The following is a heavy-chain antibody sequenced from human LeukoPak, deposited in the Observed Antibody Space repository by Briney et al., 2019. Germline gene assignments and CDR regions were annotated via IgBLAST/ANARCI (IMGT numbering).Heavy chain of an antibody. CDR2: INSDGSNT. CDR1: GFTFSSYW. J-gene: IGHJ4*02. Sequence: GGSLRLSCAASGFTFSSYWMHWVRQAPGKGLMWVSRINSDGSNTIYAKSVKGRFTFSRDNAKNTLYLQMNSLRAEDTAVYYCARGGSGWSSYFDYWGQGTLVTVSS. D-gene: IGHD6-19*01. V-gene: IGHV3-74*01. CDR3: ARGGSGWSSYFDY.